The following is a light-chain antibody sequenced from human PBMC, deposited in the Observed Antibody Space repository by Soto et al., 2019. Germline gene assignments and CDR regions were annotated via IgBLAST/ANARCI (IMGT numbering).Light chain of an antibody. Sequence: DIQMTQSPSSLSASVGDRVTITCRASPDISVYLAWYQQKQGKVPKLLIYSASTLQSGVPSRFSGSGSGTDVTLTISSLQPEDVATYFCQKFNTAPLTFGQGTRLEIK. CDR1: PDISVY. CDR2: SAS. CDR3: QKFNTAPLT. V-gene: IGKV1-27*01. J-gene: IGKJ5*01.